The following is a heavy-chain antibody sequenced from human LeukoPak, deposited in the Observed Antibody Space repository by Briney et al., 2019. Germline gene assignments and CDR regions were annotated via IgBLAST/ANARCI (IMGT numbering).Heavy chain of an antibody. Sequence: ASVKVSCKASGYTFTGYYMHWVRQAPGQGLEWMGWINPNSGGTKYAQKFQGRVTMTRDTSISTAYMELSRLLSDDTAVYYCARTPIHYDSSGSTWGAFDIWGQGTLVTVSS. J-gene: IGHJ3*02. V-gene: IGHV1-2*02. CDR1: GYTFTGYY. CDR2: INPNSGGT. D-gene: IGHD3-22*01. CDR3: ARTPIHYDSSGSTWGAFDI.